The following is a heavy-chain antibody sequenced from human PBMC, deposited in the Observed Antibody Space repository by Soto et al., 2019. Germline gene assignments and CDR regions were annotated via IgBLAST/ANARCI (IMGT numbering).Heavy chain of an antibody. D-gene: IGHD2-15*01. Sequence: GGSLRLSCAASGFTFSSYAMHWVRQAPGKGLEWVAVISYDGSNKYYADSVKGRFTISRDNSKNTLYLQMNSLRAEDTAVYYCARDLLNPLRDYYYGMDVWGQGTTVTVSS. J-gene: IGHJ6*02. CDR3: ARDLLNPLRDYYYGMDV. CDR2: ISYDGSNK. CDR1: GFTFSSYA. V-gene: IGHV3-30-3*01.